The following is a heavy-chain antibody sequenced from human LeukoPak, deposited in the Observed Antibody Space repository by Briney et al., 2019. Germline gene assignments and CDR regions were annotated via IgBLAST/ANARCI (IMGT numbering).Heavy chain of an antibody. CDR2: IRAILGRG. CDR3: ASPHPLIAVAEREAYFDY. D-gene: IGHD6-19*01. Sequence: GSAVTVSYKPCLGSFSSYAMSWLRQAPGHGREGTGGIRAILGRGKYAQKVESRVTTPTHESTSTAYMGLSSLRSDAPALYYCASPHPLIAVAEREAYFDYWGEGTLVTVSS. CDR1: LGSFSSYA. J-gene: IGHJ4*02. V-gene: IGHV1-69*05.